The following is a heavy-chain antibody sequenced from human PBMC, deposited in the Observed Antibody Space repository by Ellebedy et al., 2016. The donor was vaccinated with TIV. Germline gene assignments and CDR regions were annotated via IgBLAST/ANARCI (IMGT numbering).Heavy chain of an antibody. CDR3: ARYYDYVWGSDDAFDT. D-gene: IGHD3-16*01. CDR2: IYPGDSDT. V-gene: IGHV5-51*01. Sequence: KDSCXASGYSFTSDWIGWGRHMPGKGLVWMGIIYPGDSDTRYSPSFQGQVTISADKSISTAYLQWSSLKASDTAMYYCARYYDYVWGSDDAFDTWGQGTMVTVSS. J-gene: IGHJ3*02. CDR1: GYSFTSDW.